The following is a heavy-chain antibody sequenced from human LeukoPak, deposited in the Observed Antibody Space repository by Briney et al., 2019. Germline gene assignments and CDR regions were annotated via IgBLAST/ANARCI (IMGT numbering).Heavy chain of an antibody. J-gene: IGHJ4*02. V-gene: IGHV3-9*01. D-gene: IGHD6-13*01. Sequence: PGGSLRLSCAASGFTFDDYAMHWVRQAPGKGLEWVSGISWNSGSIGYADSVKGRFTISRDNAKNSLYLQMNSLRAEDTALYYCAKGGSSSWYGNFDYWGQGTLVTVSS. CDR2: ISWNSGSI. CDR1: GFTFDDYA. CDR3: AKGGSSSWYGNFDY.